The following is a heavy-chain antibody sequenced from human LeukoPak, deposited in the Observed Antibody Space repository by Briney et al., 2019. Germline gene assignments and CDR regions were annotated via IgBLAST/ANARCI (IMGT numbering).Heavy chain of an antibody. J-gene: IGHJ6*02. Sequence: GSLKLSFAASGFPFSSYAIHWVRPAPGKGLEWVAVISYDGSNKYYADSVKGRFTISRDNSKNTLYLQMNSLRAEDTAVYYCARVYCSSTSCYPYYYYGMDVWGQGTTVTVSS. CDR1: GFPFSSYA. CDR3: ARVYCSSTSCYPYYYYGMDV. D-gene: IGHD2-2*01. CDR2: ISYDGSNK. V-gene: IGHV3-30-3*01.